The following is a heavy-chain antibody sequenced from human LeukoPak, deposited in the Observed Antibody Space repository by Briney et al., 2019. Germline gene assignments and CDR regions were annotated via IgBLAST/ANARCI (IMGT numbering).Heavy chain of an antibody. J-gene: IGHJ4*02. CDR3: ARDPKVGATRGGDY. V-gene: IGHV3-48*03. CDR2: ISSSGSTI. Sequence: GGSLRLSCAASGFTFSSYEMNWVRQAPGKGLEWVSYISSSGSTIYYADSVKGRFTISRDNAKNSLYLQMNSLRAEDTAVYYCARDPKVGATRGGDYWGQGTLVTVSS. CDR1: GFTFSSYE. D-gene: IGHD1-26*01.